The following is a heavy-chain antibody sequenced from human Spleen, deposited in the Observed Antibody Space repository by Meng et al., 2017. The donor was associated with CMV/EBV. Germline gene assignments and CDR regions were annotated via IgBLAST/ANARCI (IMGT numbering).Heavy chain of an antibody. J-gene: IGHJ6*02. CDR3: ARDSVVVPAAIPGMDV. CDR1: RFTFSSYG. Sequence: GESLKISCAASRFTFSSYGMHWVRQAPGKGLEWVAFIRYDGSNKYYADSVKGRFTISRDNIKNTLDLQMSSLSAEDTAVYYCARDSVVVPAAIPGMDVWGQGTTVTVSS. V-gene: IGHV3-30*02. D-gene: IGHD2-2*01. CDR2: IRYDGSNK.